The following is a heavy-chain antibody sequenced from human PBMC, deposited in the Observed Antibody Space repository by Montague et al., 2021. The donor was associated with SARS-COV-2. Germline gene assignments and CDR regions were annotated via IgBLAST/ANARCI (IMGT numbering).Heavy chain of an antibody. Sequence: SLRLSCAASGSTFSNYGMSWVRQVPGKGLAWVSHITSKYGIPYCXYSVKGRFSISRDNSKNTLYLQLNSLRVEDTAVYYCARRGGDSGFDYWGQGTLVTVSS. CDR3: ARRGGDSGFDY. V-gene: IGHV3-23*01. CDR1: GSTFSNYG. J-gene: IGHJ4*02. CDR2: ITSKYGIP. D-gene: IGHD6-25*01.